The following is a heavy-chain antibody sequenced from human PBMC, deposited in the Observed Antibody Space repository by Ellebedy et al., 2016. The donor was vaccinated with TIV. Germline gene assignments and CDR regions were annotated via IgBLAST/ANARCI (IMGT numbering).Heavy chain of an antibody. J-gene: IGHJ3*02. Sequence: ASVTVSCXASRYIFTTYSITWVRQPPGQGLEWMAWISTSYGDTTYAQKLQDRVTLTTDTSTSTVYMEMRSLTSDDTAVYYCARGTGSGDAFHIWGQGTMVTVSS. CDR2: ISTSYGDT. D-gene: IGHD1-14*01. CDR1: RYIFTTYS. V-gene: IGHV1-18*01. CDR3: ARGTGSGDAFHI.